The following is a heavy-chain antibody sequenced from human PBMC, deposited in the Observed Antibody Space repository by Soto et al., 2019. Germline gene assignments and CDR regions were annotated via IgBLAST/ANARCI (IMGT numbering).Heavy chain of an antibody. V-gene: IGHV4-31*03. CDR3: ARDTLNCSSTSCYYPGMDV. CDR1: GGSISSGGYY. J-gene: IGHJ6*02. Sequence: SETLSLTCTVSGGSISSGGYYWSWIRQHPGKGLEWIGYIYYSGSTYYNPSLKSRVTISVDTSKNQFSLKLSSVTAADTAVYYCARDTLNCSSTSCYYPGMDVWGQGTTVTVSS. CDR2: IYYSGST. D-gene: IGHD2-2*01.